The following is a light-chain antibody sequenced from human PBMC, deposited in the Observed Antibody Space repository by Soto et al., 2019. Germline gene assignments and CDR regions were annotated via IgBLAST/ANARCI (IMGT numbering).Light chain of an antibody. CDR2: GAF. V-gene: IGKV3D-15*01. CDR3: QDYDNWPALS. CDR1: QIVKAY. Sequence: EIVMTQSPATLSVSLGESATLSCRASQIVKAYLAWYQQRPGQAPRLLMYGAFTRASCTPARLSGSGSGTEFTLTFTSQQSEDFAIYYFQDYDNWPALSFGGGTTVEIK. J-gene: IGKJ4*01.